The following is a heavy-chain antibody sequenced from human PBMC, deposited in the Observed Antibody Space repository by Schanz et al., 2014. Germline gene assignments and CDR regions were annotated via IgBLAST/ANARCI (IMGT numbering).Heavy chain of an antibody. Sequence: EVQLVESGGELIQPGGSLRLSCEASGFTFSRYWMHWVRQAPGKGLEWVSRTSNDGSFTTFADSVKGRFTISRDNAKNTLYLQMNSLRAEDTAVYFCARDGGRDGYNLAFDVWGQGTLVTVSS. CDR2: TSNDGSFT. D-gene: IGHD5-12*01. CDR3: ARDGGRDGYNLAFDV. V-gene: IGHV3-74*01. CDR1: GFTFSRYW. J-gene: IGHJ3*01.